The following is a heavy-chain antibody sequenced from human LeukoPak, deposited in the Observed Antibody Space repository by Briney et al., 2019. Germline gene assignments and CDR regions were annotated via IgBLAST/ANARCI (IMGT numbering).Heavy chain of an antibody. V-gene: IGHV3-11*06. J-gene: IGHJ4*02. CDR2: ISNRSSYT. Sequence: GGSLRLSCAASGFTFSDYYMSWIRQAPGKGLEWGAYISNRSSYTNYADSVKGRFTISRATAKNSLYLHMNSLRAEDTPVYYCARVLAAGVYYFDYWGQGTLVTVSS. D-gene: IGHD6-13*01. CDR3: ARVLAAGVYYFDY. CDR1: GFTFSDYY.